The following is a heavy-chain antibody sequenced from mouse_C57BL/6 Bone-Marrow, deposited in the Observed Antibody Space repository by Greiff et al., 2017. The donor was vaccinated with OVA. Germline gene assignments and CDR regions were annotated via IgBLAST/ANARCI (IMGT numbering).Heavy chain of an antibody. Sequence: QVQLQQPGPELVTPGASVKLSCKASGYAFSSSWMNWVKQRPGKGLEWIGRIYPGDGDTNYNRKFKGKSTLTADKSSSTSYMQLNILTSEDSAVDFCASITAVVATDDMDYWGQGTTVTVSS. CDR3: ASITAVVATDDMDY. CDR2: IYPGDGDT. V-gene: IGHV1-82*01. D-gene: IGHD1-1*01. CDR1: GYAFSSSW. J-gene: IGHJ4*01.